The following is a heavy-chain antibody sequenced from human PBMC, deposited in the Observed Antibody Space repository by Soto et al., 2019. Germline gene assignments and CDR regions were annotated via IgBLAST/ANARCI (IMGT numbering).Heavy chain of an antibody. D-gene: IGHD6-6*01. Sequence: GGSLRLSCAASGFTLSGYAMDWVRQAPGKGLEYVSGISSNGVGTYYANSVQGRFTISRDNSKNTVYLQMGSLRPEDMAVYYCARRARPDFYYMAVWGKGTTVNVSS. V-gene: IGHV3-64*01. CDR3: ARRARPDFYYMAV. CDR1: GFTLSGYA. J-gene: IGHJ6*03. CDR2: ISSNGVGT.